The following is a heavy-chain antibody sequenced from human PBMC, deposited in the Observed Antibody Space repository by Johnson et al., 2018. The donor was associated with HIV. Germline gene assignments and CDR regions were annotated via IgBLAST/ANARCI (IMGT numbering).Heavy chain of an antibody. CDR3: ARESPGGDALDL. V-gene: IGHV3-66*01. CDR2: VYSGGNT. Sequence: EVQLVESGGGLVQPGGSLRLSCAASGFTVSRNYMSWVRQAPGKGLEWVSIVYSGGNTYYTDSVKGRFTISTDNSKHPLYLQMNSLRAEDTAVHYCARESPGGDALDLWGQGTMVTVSS. J-gene: IGHJ3*01. CDR1: GFTVSRNY. D-gene: IGHD1-14*01.